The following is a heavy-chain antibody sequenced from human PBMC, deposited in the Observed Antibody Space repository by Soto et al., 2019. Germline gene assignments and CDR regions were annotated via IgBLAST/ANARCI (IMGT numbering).Heavy chain of an antibody. CDR3: ATAIKGRIDY. Sequence: GGPLRLSCAASGFPFNDAWMNWVRQAPGKGLEGVGRIKSKSDGGTTDYAAPVKGRFAISRDDSRNTVYLQMNSLKTEDTAVYYCATAIKGRIDYWGRGILVTVSS. V-gene: IGHV3-15*07. D-gene: IGHD5-12*01. CDR2: IKSKSDGGTT. CDR1: GFPFNDAW. J-gene: IGHJ4*02.